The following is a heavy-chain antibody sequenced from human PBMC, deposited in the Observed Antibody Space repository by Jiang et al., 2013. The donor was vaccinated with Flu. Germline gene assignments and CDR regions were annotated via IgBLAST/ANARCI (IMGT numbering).Heavy chain of an antibody. V-gene: IGHV5-10-1*01. CDR2: IDPSDSYT. CDR3: ASALAVAGTQGWFDP. Sequence: GAEVKKPGESLRISCKGSGYSFTSYWISWVRQMPGKGLEWMGRIDPSDSYTNYSPSFQGHVTISADKSISTAYLQWSSLKASDTAMYYCASALAVAGTQGWFDPWGQGTLVTVSS. J-gene: IGHJ5*02. D-gene: IGHD6-19*01. CDR1: GYSFTSYW.